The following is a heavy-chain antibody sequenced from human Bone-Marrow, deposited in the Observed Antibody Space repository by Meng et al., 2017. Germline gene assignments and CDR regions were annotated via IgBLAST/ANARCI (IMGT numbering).Heavy chain of an antibody. Sequence: GGSLRLSCAASGLTFSSYAMSWVRQAPGKGLEWVSSISGSSSHIYYADSVKGRFTISRDNTKNSLYLQMNRLRAEDTAVYYCARSKDPSRNYYYYGMDVWGQGTTVTVSS. V-gene: IGHV3-21*01. CDR1: GLTFSSYA. CDR2: ISGSSSHI. D-gene: IGHD5-24*01. CDR3: ARSKDPSRNYYYYGMDV. J-gene: IGHJ6*02.